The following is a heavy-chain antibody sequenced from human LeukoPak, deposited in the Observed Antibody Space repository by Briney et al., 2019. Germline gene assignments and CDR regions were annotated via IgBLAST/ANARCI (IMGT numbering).Heavy chain of an antibody. V-gene: IGHV4-61*02. CDR3: ARAAPGPGWYFDL. Sequence: SQTLSLTCTVSGGSISSGSYYWSWIRQPAGKGLEWIGRIYTSGSTNYNPSLKSRVTISVDTSKNQFSLKLSSVTAADTAVYYCARAAPGPGWYFDLWGRGTLVTVSS. CDR1: GGSISSGSYY. J-gene: IGHJ2*01. CDR2: IYTSGST.